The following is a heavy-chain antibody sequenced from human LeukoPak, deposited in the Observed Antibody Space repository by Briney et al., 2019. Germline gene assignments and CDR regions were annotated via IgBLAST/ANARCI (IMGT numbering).Heavy chain of an antibody. CDR3: AKEAGSRSIYYYDSSGYYPFDY. Sequence: GGSLRLSCVVSGITLSNYGMSWVRQAPEKGLEWVSAICVSGGITYYADSVKGRFTISRDNSKNTLYLQMNSLRAEDTAVYYCAKEAGSRSIYYYDSSGYYPFDYWGQGTLWTVSS. V-gene: IGHV3-23*01. J-gene: IGHJ4*02. CDR1: GITLSNYG. D-gene: IGHD3-22*01. CDR2: ICVSGGIT.